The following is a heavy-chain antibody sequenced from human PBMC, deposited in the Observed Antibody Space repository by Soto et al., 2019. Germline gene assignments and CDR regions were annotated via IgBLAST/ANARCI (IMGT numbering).Heavy chain of an antibody. CDR1: GGSISSSNW. Sequence: SETLSLTCAVSGGSISSSNWWSWVRQPPGKGLEWIGEIYHSGSTNYNPSLKSRVTISVDKPKNQFSLKLSSVTAADTAVYYCASQQQPKGPDFDYWGQGTLVTVS. CDR3: ASQQQPKGPDFDY. V-gene: IGHV4-4*02. D-gene: IGHD6-13*01. J-gene: IGHJ4*02. CDR2: IYHSGST.